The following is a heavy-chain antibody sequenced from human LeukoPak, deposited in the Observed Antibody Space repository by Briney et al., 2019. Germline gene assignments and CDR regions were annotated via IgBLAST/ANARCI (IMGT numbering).Heavy chain of an antibody. V-gene: IGHV1-2*02. CDR1: GYTFTGYY. CDR3: ATDYYDSSGYHRASAFDI. Sequence: ASVKVSCKASGYTFTGYYMHWVRQAPGQGLEWMGWINPNSGGTNYAQKFQGRVTMTEDTSTDTAYMELSSLRSEDTAVYYCATDYYDSSGYHRASAFDIWGQGTMVTVSS. J-gene: IGHJ3*02. D-gene: IGHD3-22*01. CDR2: INPNSGGT.